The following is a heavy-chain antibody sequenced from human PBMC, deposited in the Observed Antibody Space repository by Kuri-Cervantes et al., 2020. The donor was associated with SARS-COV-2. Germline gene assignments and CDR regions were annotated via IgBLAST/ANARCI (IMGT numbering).Heavy chain of an antibody. CDR2: ISGSGGST. V-gene: IGHV3-23*01. CDR3: ARDPYDILTGYTPVDY. J-gene: IGHJ4*02. Sequence: ETLSLTCAASGFTFSSYAMSWVRQAPGKGLEWVSAISGSGGSTYYADSVKGRFTISRDNSKNTLYLQMNSLRAEDTAVYYCARDPYDILTGYTPVDYWGQGTLVTVSS. D-gene: IGHD3-9*01. CDR1: GFTFSSYA.